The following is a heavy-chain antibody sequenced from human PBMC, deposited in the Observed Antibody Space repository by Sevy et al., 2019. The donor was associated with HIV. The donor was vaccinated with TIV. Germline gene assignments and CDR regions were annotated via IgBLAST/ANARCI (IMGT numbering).Heavy chain of an antibody. CDR1: GFNLRTYD. J-gene: IGHJ3*01. V-gene: IGHV3-13*01. CDR2: IGTAGDT. Sequence: GGSLRLSCAASGFNLRTYDMHWVRQAPGKGLEWVSAIGTAGDTSYPASVKGRFTISREIARNSLHLQMNNLGVGDTAMYFCAGGGSGAFDFWGRGAMVTVSS. CDR3: AGGGSGAFDF. D-gene: IGHD3-10*01.